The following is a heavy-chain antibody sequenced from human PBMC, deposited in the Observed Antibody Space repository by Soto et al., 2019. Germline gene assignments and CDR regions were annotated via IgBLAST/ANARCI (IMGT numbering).Heavy chain of an antibody. CDR2: INHSGST. J-gene: IGHJ6*03. V-gene: IGHV4-34*01. CDR1: GGSFSGYY. CDR3: ARGRTYYYGSGSYYNVKNYYYYMDV. D-gene: IGHD3-10*01. Sequence: SETLSLTCAVYGGSFSGYYWSWIRQPPGKGLEWNGEINHSGSTNYNPSLKSRVTISVDTSKNQFSLKLSSLTAADTAVYYCARGRTYYYGSGSYYNVKNYYYYMDVWGKGTTVTVSS.